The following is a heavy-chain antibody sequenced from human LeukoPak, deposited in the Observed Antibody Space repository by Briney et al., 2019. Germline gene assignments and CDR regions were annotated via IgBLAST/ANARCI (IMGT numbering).Heavy chain of an antibody. CDR1: GGSISSGSYY. J-gene: IGHJ6*04. D-gene: IGHD3-10*01. CDR3: ARGGYYYGSAPSDV. CDR2: IYTSGST. Sequence: SETLSLTCTVSGGSISSGSYYWSWIRQPAGKGLEWIGRIYTSGSTNYSPSLKSRVTISVDTSKNQFSLKLSSVTAADTAVYYCARGGYYYGSAPSDVWGKGTTVTVSS. V-gene: IGHV4-61*02.